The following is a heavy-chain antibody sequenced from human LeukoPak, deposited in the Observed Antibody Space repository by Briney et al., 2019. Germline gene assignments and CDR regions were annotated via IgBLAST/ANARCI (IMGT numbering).Heavy chain of an antibody. CDR1: GGTFSSYA. D-gene: IGHD6-19*01. CDR2: IIPIFGTA. Sequence: SVKVSCKASGGTFSSYAISWVRQAPGQGLEGMGGIIPIFGTANYAQKFQGRVTITADESTSTAYMELSSLRSEDTAVYYCARDWGIAVAGSFDYWGQGTLVTVSS. V-gene: IGHV1-69*13. J-gene: IGHJ4*02. CDR3: ARDWGIAVAGSFDY.